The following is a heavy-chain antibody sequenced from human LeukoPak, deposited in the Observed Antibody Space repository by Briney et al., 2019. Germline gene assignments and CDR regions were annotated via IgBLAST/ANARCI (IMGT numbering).Heavy chain of an antibody. CDR1: GFTFSSYA. Sequence: GGSLRLSCAASGFTFSSYAMSWVRQAPGKGLGWVSAISGSGGSTYYADSVKGRFTISRDNSKNTLYLQMNSLRAEDTAVYYCATHRSSSWYRGYFDYWGQGTLVTVSS. CDR2: ISGSGGST. V-gene: IGHV3-23*01. J-gene: IGHJ4*02. D-gene: IGHD6-13*01. CDR3: ATHRSSSWYRGYFDY.